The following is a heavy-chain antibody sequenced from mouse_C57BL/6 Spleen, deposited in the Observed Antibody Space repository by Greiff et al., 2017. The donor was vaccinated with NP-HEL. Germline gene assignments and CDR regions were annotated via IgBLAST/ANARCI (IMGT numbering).Heavy chain of an antibody. CDR2: IDPSDSYT. J-gene: IGHJ4*01. D-gene: IGHD5-1*01. CDR1: GYTFTSYW. V-gene: IGHV1-69*01. CDR3: ARNLPYYYAMDY. Sequence: VQLQQPGAELVMPGASVKLSCQASGYTFTSYWMHWVKQRPGQGLEWIGEIDPSDSYTHSNQKFKGKSTLTVDKSSSTAYMQLSSLTSEDSAVYYCARNLPYYYAMDYWGQGTSVTVSS.